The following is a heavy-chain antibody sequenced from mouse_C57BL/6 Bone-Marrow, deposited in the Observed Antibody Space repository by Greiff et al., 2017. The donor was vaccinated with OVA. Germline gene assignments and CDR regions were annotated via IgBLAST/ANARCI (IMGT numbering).Heavy chain of an antibody. CDR1: GYTFTGYW. CDR3: ASSNGTQYYVDD. CDR2: IFPGSGST. V-gene: IGHV1-9*01. Sequence: VQLQQSGAELMKPGASVKLSCKATGYTFTGYWIEWVKQSPGHGLEWIGEIFPGSGSTNYNEKFKGKATFTAEKSSSTVYLQLSSPTTADSSNCYCASSNGTQYYVDDWGQGTTPT. J-gene: IGHJ2*01. D-gene: IGHD2-1*01.